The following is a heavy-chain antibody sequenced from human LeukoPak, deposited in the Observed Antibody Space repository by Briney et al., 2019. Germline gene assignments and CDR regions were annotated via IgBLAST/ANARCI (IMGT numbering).Heavy chain of an antibody. CDR2: INPNSGDT. Sequence: ASVTVSCKASGYTFTDDYVHWVRQAPGQGLEWMGWINPNSGDTHYPQRFQGRVTLTSDTSISTAYMELSRLSPDDTAFYYCARDLRGNSMFFDYWGQGTLVTVSS. CDR1: GYTFTDDY. D-gene: IGHD4-23*01. CDR3: ARDLRGNSMFFDY. J-gene: IGHJ4*02. V-gene: IGHV1-2*02.